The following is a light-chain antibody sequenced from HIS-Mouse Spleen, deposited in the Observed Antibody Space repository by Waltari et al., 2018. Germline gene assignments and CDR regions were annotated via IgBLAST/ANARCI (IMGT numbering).Light chain of an antibody. J-gene: IGLJ3*02. CDR3: QVWDSSSDHWV. V-gene: IGLV3-21*02. Sequence: SSVLTPPPSVSVAPGHTASITCGGNDNRRKSVHLYQQKPGQAPVLVIYDDSDRPSGIPERFSGSNSGTTATLTISRVEAGDEADYYCQVWDSSSDHWVFGGGTKLTVL. CDR1: DNRRKS. CDR2: DDS.